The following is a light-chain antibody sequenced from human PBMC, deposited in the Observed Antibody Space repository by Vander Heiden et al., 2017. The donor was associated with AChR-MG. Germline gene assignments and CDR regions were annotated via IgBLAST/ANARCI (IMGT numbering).Light chain of an antibody. CDR3: AAWDDSLSGVV. Sequence: QSVLTQPPSASGTPGQRVPLSCSGSSSNIGSYYVYWYQQLPGTAPKLLIYRNNQRPSGVPDRFSGSKSGTSASLAISGLRSEDEADYYCAAWDDSLSGVVFGGGTKLTVL. J-gene: IGLJ2*01. CDR2: RNN. CDR1: SSNIGSYY. V-gene: IGLV1-47*01.